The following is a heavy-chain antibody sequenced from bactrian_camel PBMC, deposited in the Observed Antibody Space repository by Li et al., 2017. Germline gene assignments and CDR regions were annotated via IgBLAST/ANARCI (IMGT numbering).Heavy chain of an antibody. CDR3: AARQSSCFGWAMESSWYNY. Sequence: HVQLVESGGGSVQAGGSLRLSRASADYSCMAWFRQDAGKEREGVAAIDSDGSTRYADSAKGRFTISKDNAKNSLSLQMNSLKPEDTAMYYCAARQSSCFGWAMESSWYNYWGEGTQVTVSS. D-gene: IGHD5*01. V-gene: IGHV3S53*01. J-gene: IGHJ4*01. CDR1: DYSC. CDR2: IDSDGST.